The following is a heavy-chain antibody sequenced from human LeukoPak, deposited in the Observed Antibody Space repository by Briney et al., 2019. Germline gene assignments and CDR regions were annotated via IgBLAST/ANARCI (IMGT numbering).Heavy chain of an antibody. CDR2: ISPSGGPT. D-gene: IGHD3-16*01. CDR3: AKASWVSSADAVL. Sequence: ASVKVSCKASGYTFTSYYIHWVRQAPGQGLEWMGVISPSGGPTTYAQRFQGRVTMTRDTSTSTLSMELSSLRFDDTAVYYCAKASWVSSADAVLWGQGTLVTVS. V-gene: IGHV1-46*01. CDR1: GYTFTSYY. J-gene: IGHJ4*02.